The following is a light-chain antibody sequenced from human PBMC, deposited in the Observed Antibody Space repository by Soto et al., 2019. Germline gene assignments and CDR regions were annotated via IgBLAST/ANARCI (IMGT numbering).Light chain of an antibody. V-gene: IGKV3D-15*01. Sequence: EILMTQSPATLSVSPGERATLSCRASQSVNSNYLAWYQQKPGQAPRLLIYGISKRATDIPDRFSGSGYGTEFNLTISSLQTEDFATYYCQQHGQWPITFGQGTRLEIK. J-gene: IGKJ5*01. CDR3: QQHGQWPIT. CDR1: QSVNSN. CDR2: GIS.